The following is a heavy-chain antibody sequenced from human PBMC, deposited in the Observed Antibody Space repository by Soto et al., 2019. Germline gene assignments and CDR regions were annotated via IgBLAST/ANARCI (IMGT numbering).Heavy chain of an antibody. Sequence: EVQLLESGGGLVQPGGSLRLSCAASGFTFSSYAMSWVRQAPGKGLEWVSAISGSGGSTYYADSVKGRFTISRDNSKNTLYLQMNSLRAEDTAVYYCAKDQKKGRQYYYYYYYMDVWGKGTTVTVSS. J-gene: IGHJ6*03. V-gene: IGHV3-23*01. CDR3: AKDQKKGRQYYYYYYYMDV. CDR2: ISGSGGST. CDR1: GFTFSSYA.